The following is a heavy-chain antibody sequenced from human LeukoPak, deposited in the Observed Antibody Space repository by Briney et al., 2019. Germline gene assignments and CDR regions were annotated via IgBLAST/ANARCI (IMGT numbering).Heavy chain of an antibody. D-gene: IGHD6-19*01. CDR3: ARGIAVAGTYGFDY. V-gene: IGHV1-8*01. CDR1: GYTFTSYD. CDR2: MNPNSGNT. Sequence: ASVKVSCKASGYTFTSYDINWVRQATGQGLEWMGWMNPNSGNTGYAQKFQGRVTMTRNTSISTPYMELSSLRSEDTAVYYCARGIAVAGTYGFDYWGQGTLVTVSS. J-gene: IGHJ4*02.